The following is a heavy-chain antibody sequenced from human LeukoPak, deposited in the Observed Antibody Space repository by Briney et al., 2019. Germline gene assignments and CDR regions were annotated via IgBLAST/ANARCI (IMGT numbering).Heavy chain of an antibody. J-gene: IGHJ5*02. D-gene: IGHD1-26*01. CDR2: IFYSGST. CDR1: GASISSYY. Sequence: SETLSLTCTVSGASISSYYWSWIRQPPGKGLEWIGYIFYSGSTLYNPSLKSRLTISVDTSKNQFSLKLTSVTAADTAVYYCARQEGGFDPWGQGSLVTVSS. V-gene: IGHV4-59*08. CDR3: ARQEGGFDP.